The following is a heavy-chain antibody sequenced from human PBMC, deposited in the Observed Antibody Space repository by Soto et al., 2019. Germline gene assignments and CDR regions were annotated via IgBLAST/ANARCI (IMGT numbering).Heavy chain of an antibody. J-gene: IGHJ6*02. CDR2: FDPEDGEA. V-gene: IGHV1-24*01. CDR3: ARGAKYYDILTGYYTPYWYYGMDV. Sequence: ASVKVSCKVSGDSLTDLSIHWVRQAPGKGLEYMGGFDPEDGEAMYAQNFQGRVTMTEDTSTDTSYMELTSLTSDDTAVYYCARGAKYYDILTGYYTPYWYYGMDVWGQGTTVTVS. D-gene: IGHD3-9*01. CDR1: GDSLTDLS.